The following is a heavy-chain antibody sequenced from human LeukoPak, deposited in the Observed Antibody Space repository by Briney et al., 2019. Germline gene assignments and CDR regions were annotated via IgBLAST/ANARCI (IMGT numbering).Heavy chain of an antibody. CDR3: ARGTPSGWYGTAY. V-gene: IGHV1-8*01. Sequence: ASVKVSCKASGYTFTSYDITWVRQATGQGLECMGWMSPNSGNTGYAQKFQGRVTMTRNTSISTAYMELSSLSSEDTAVYYCARGTPSGWYGTAYRGQGTLVTVSS. J-gene: IGHJ4*02. CDR1: GYTFTSYD. CDR2: MSPNSGNT. D-gene: IGHD6-19*01.